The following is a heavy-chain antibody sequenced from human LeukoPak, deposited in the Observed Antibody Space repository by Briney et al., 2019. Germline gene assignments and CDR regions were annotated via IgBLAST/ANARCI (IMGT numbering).Heavy chain of an antibody. V-gene: IGHV3-21*01. J-gene: IGHJ6*03. CDR1: GFSFSSYS. D-gene: IGHD3-9*01. Sequence: PGGSLRLSCAASGFSFSSYSMNWVRQAPGKGLEWVSSISSSSSNIYYADSVKGRFTISRDNAKNSLYLQMNSLRAEDTAVYYCAKAGEYYDILTGETKRYYYYYMDVWGKGTTVTVSS. CDR2: ISSSSSNI. CDR3: AKAGEYYDILTGETKRYYYYYMDV.